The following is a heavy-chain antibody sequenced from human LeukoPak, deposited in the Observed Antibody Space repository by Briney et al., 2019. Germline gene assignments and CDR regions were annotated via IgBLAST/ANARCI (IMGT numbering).Heavy chain of an antibody. CDR1: GVSLSTSGLC. CDR2: IDWDDDE. J-gene: IGHJ4*02. CDR3: ARSANWGTIYFDF. Sequence: SQTLSLTRTFSGVSLSTSGLCVNWIRQPPGKALEWLARIDWDDDENYSTSLRTRLTISKDTSKNQVVLTMTNMDPVDTATYYCARSANWGTIYFDFWGQGALVIVSS. D-gene: IGHD7-27*01. V-gene: IGHV2-70*11.